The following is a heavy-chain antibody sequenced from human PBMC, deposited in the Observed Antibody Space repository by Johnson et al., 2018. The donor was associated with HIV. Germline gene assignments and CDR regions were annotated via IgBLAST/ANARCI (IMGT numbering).Heavy chain of an antibody. CDR2: IGTAGDT. Sequence: MQLVESGGVLAQPGESLRPPCAASGFTFSSYDMPWVRHVTGKGLDWISAIGTAGDTLYPGSVKGRFSISRDNAKNSLYLQMNSLRPGDTAVYYCVRGGSDAFDIWGQGTMVTVSS. V-gene: IGHV3-13*01. CDR1: GFTFSSYD. CDR3: VRGGSDAFDI. D-gene: IGHD3-10*01. J-gene: IGHJ3*02.